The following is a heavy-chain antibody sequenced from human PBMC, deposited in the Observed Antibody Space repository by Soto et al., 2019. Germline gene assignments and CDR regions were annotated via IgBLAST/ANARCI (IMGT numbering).Heavy chain of an antibody. J-gene: IGHJ5*02. D-gene: IGHD2-2*01. CDR3: ASDMSTT. V-gene: IGHV1-8*01. CDR1: GYTFTSHD. Sequence: QVQLVQSGAEVRKPGASVKVSCKASGYTFTSHDINWMRQATGQGLEWMGWMNPNSGHTNYAQKFQGRVTMTRDTPISTAYMELTSLRSEDTAIYYCASDMSTTWGQGTLVIVSS. CDR2: MNPNSGHT.